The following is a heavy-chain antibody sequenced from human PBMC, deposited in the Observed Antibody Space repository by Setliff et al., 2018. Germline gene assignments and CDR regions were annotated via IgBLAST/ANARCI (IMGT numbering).Heavy chain of an antibody. D-gene: IGHD3-16*01. CDR1: GFTFSSYC. V-gene: IGHV3-7*01. J-gene: IGHJ4*02. CDR2: IKQDGSEK. Sequence: GGSLRLSCAASGFTFSSYCMSWVRQAPGKGLEWVANIKQDGSEKYYVDSVKGRFTISRDNAKNSLYLQMNSLRAEDTAVYYCASDGGEYWGQGTLVTVSS. CDR3: ASDGGEY.